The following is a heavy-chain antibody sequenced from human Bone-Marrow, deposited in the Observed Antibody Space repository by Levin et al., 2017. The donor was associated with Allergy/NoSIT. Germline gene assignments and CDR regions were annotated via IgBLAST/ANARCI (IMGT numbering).Heavy chain of an antibody. CDR2: INTNTGNP. D-gene: IGHD3-22*01. V-gene: IGHV7-4-1*02. J-gene: IGHJ4*02. Sequence: ASVKVSCKASGYTFTSYAMNWVRQAPGQGLEWMGWINTNTGNPTYAQGFTGRFVFSLDTSVSTAYLQISSLKAEDTAVYYCARDSGPLPHDYDSRGHQADYWGQGTLVTVSS. CDR3: ARDSGPLPHDYDSRGHQADY. CDR1: GYTFTSYA.